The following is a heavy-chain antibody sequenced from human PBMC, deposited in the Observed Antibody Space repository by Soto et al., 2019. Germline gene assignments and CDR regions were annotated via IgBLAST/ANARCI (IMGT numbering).Heavy chain of an antibody. CDR3: ARWHSGYGPNAFDI. J-gene: IGHJ3*02. V-gene: IGHV1-18*01. D-gene: IGHD5-12*01. Sequence: ASVKVSCKASGYTFTSYGISWVRQAPGQGLEWMGWISAYNGNTNYAQKLQGRVTMTTDTSTSTAYMELRSLRSDDTAVYYCARWHSGYGPNAFDIWGQGTMVTVSS. CDR2: ISAYNGNT. CDR1: GYTFTSYG.